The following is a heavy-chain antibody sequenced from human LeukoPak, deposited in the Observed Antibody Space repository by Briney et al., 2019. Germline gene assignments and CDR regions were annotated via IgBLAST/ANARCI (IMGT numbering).Heavy chain of an antibody. CDR1: GFTFSSYG. CDR2: ISYDGSNK. J-gene: IGHJ3*02. D-gene: IGHD3-22*01. Sequence: PGGSLRLSCAASGFTFSSYGMHWVRQAPGKGLEWVAVISYDGSNKYYADSVKGRFTISRDNSKNTLYLQMNSLRAEDTAVYYCANFAAYDSLNAFDIWGQGTMVTVSS. CDR3: ANFAAYDSLNAFDI. V-gene: IGHV3-30*18.